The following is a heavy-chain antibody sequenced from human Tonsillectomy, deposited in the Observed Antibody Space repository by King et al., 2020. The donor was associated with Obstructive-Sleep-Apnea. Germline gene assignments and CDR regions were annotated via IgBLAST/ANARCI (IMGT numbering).Heavy chain of an antibody. CDR1: GFTFDDYA. CDR2: ISWDGGIT. CDR3: AKDQGMGY. J-gene: IGHJ4*02. V-gene: IGHV3-43D*03. Sequence: VQLVESGGVVVQPGGSLRLSCAASGFTFDDYAMHWVRQAPGKGLEWVSLISWDGGITYYADSVSGRFTISRDNSKTSLYLQMNSLRAEDTDLYYCAKDQGMGYWGQGTLVTVSS.